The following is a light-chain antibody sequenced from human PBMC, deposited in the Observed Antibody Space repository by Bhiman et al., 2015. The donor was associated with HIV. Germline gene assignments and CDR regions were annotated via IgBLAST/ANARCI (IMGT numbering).Light chain of an antibody. CDR1: SSDVGAYNY. J-gene: IGLJ1*01. Sequence: QSALTQPASVSGSPGQSITISCTGTSSDVGAYNYVSWYQHHPGKAPKLMIYDVSQRPSGISNRFSGSKSGNTASLTISGVQAEDEADYYCTSYTTTGFFVFGSATKVTVL. V-gene: IGLV2-14*03. CDR2: DVS. CDR3: TSYTTTGFFV.